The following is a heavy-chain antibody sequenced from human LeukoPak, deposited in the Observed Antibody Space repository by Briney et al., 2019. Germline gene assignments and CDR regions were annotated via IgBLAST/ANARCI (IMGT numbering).Heavy chain of an antibody. CDR1: GFTFSSYS. CDR3: ARSLPDTAMVSHAHYYYGMDV. Sequence: PGGSLRLSCAASGFTFSSYSMNWVRQAPGKGLEWVSSISSSSSYIYYADSVKGRFTISRDNAKNSLYLQMNSLRAEDTAVYYCARSLPDTAMVSHAHYYYGMDVWGQGTTVTVSS. V-gene: IGHV3-21*01. CDR2: ISSSSSYI. D-gene: IGHD5-18*01. J-gene: IGHJ6*02.